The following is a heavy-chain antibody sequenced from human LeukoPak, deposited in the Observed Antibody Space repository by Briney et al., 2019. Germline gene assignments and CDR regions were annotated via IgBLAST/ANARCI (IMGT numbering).Heavy chain of an antibody. CDR1: GFTFSSYG. V-gene: IGHV3-48*04. CDR2: ISSSGNTI. CDR3: AELGMIGGV. J-gene: IGHJ6*04. Sequence: GGSLRLSCAAFGFTFSSYGMSWVRQAPGKGLEWVSYISSSGNTIYYADSVKGRFTISRDNAKNSLYLQMNSLRAEDTAVYYCAELGMIGGVWGKGTTVTISS. D-gene: IGHD3-10*02.